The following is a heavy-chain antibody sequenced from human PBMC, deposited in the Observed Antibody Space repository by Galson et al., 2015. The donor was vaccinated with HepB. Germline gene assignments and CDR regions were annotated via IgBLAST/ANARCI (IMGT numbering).Heavy chain of an antibody. CDR3: ARDFGAFGSGYGMDV. V-gene: IGHV3-21*01. CDR2: IGTTRSNI. CDR1: GFTFSTYS. J-gene: IGHJ6*02. Sequence: SLRLSCAASGFTFSTYSMNWVRQAPGKGLEWVSCIGTTRSNIYYADSVKGRSTISRDNAKNSLYLQMNSLRVDDTAIYYCARDFGAFGSGYGMDVWGQGTTVTVSS. D-gene: IGHD3-10*01.